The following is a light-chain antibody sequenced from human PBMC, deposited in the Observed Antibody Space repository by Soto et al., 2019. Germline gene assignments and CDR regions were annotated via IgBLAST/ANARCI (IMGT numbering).Light chain of an antibody. CDR2: SNN. V-gene: IGLV1-44*01. J-gene: IGLJ2*01. CDR3: AAWDDSLNGVV. Sequence: QAVVTQPPSVSGAPGQRVTISCTGSSSNIVAIYDVNWYQQLPGTAPKLLIYSNNQRPSGVPDRFSGSKSGTSASLAISGLQSEDEADYYCAAWDDSLNGVVFGGGTKLTVL. CDR1: SSNIVAIYD.